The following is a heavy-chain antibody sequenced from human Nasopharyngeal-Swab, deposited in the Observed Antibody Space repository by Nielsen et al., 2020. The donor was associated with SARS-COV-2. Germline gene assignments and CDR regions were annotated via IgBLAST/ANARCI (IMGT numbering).Heavy chain of an antibody. J-gene: IGHJ4*02. V-gene: IGHV4-4*07. Sequence: SETLSLTCTVSGGSISSYYWSWIRQPAGKGLDWIGRIYTSGSTNYNPSLKSRVTMSVDTSKNQFSLKLGSVTAADTAVYYCARESLHYHGSGSYYNVLDYWGQGTLVTVSS. CDR1: GGSISSYY. CDR3: ARESLHYHGSGSYYNVLDY. CDR2: IYTSGST. D-gene: IGHD3-10*01.